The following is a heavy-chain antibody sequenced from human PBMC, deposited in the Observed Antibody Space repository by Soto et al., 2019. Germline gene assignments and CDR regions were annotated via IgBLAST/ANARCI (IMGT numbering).Heavy chain of an antibody. D-gene: IGHD3-22*01. Sequence: PGGALGLSCAASGFTFSRYWMTWVRQAPGKGLEWVANINQDVSQKLYVDSVRGRFTISRDNAKNSVYLQMNNPRADDTAVYYCAKIGYNDWDFDYWGQGTLVPVSS. CDR2: INQDVSQK. V-gene: IGHV3-7*01. CDR1: GFTFSRYW. CDR3: AKIGYNDWDFDY. J-gene: IGHJ4*02.